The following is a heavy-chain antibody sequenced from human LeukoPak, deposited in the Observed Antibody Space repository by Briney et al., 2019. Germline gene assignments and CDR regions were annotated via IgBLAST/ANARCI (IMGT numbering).Heavy chain of an antibody. V-gene: IGHV4-39*07. D-gene: IGHD3-22*01. CDR1: GGSINSGSFY. Sequence: SETLSLTCTVSGGSINSGSFYWGWIRQPPGKGLEWIGSLYYSGNTYYNPSLKSRVTISVDTSKNQFSLKLSSVTAADTAVYYCARDSYDSSGYYHNWFDPWGQGTLVTVSS. CDR3: ARDSYDSSGYYHNWFDP. J-gene: IGHJ5*02. CDR2: LYYSGNT.